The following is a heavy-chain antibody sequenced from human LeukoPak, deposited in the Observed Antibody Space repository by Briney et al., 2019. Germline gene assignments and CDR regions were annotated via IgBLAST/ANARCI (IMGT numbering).Heavy chain of an antibody. D-gene: IGHD5-24*01. CDR2: IVVGSGNT. Sequence: SVKVSCKASGFTFTNSAMQWVRQARGQRLEWIGWIVVGSGNTKYAQKLQQRVTITRDMSTTTAYMELTSLRSEDTAVYYCAADNQQITVWGQGTLVTVSS. V-gene: IGHV1-58*02. J-gene: IGHJ4*02. CDR3: AADNQQITV. CDR1: GFTFTNSA.